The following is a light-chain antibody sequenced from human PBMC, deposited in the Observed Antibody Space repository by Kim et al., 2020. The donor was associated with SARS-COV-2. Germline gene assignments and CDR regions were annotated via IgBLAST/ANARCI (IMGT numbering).Light chain of an antibody. J-gene: IGKJ2*01. CDR1: QSVSSSY. CDR3: QQYGSSPLYT. Sequence: EIVLTQSPGTLSLSPGERATLSCRASQSVSSSYLAWYQQKPGQAPRLLIYGASSRATGIPDRFSGGGSGTDFTLTISRLEPEDFAVYYCQQYGSSPLYTFGQGTMLEI. CDR2: GAS. V-gene: IGKV3-20*01.